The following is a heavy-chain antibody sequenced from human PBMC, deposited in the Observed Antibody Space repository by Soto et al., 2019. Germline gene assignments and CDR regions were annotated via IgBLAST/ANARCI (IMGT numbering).Heavy chain of an antibody. J-gene: IGHJ4*02. D-gene: IGHD5-18*01. Sequence: GGSLRLSCAASGFTFSSYAMSWVRQAPGKGLEWVSAISGSGGSTYYADSVKDRFTISRDNSKNTLYLQMNSLRAEDTTVYYCAKDPPRGYSYVAYFDYWGQGTLVTVSS. CDR1: GFTFSSYA. CDR3: AKDPPRGYSYVAYFDY. V-gene: IGHV3-23*01. CDR2: ISGSGGST.